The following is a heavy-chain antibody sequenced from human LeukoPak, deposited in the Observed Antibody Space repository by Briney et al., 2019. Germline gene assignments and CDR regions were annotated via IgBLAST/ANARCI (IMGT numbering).Heavy chain of an antibody. D-gene: IGHD6-19*01. CDR1: GFTFDDYG. J-gene: IGHJ4*02. Sequence: QPGGSLRLSCAASGFTFDDYGMSWVRQAPGKGLEWVSAISGSGGSTYYADSVKGRFTISRDNSKNTLYLQMNSLRAEDTAVYYCAKGSLYSSGWNDYWGQGTLVTVSS. CDR2: ISGSGGST. CDR3: AKGSLYSSGWNDY. V-gene: IGHV3-23*01.